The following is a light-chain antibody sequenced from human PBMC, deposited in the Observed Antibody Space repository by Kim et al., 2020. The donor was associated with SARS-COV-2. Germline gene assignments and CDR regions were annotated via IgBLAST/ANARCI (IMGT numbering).Light chain of an antibody. CDR1: QAISTW. V-gene: IGKV1-12*01. J-gene: IGKJ3*01. Sequence: DIQMTQSPSSVSASVGDRVTITCRASQAISTWLAWYQQQPGKAPKLLIYAASDLHSGVPSRFSGSGSGTEFTLTINSLQPEDVATYSCQQSYSLPLTFGPGTKVDIK. CDR2: AAS. CDR3: QQSYSLPLT.